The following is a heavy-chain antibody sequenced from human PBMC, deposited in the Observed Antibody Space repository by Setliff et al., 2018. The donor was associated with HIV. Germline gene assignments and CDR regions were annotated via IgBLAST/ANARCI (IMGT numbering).Heavy chain of an antibody. CDR3: ARVVGVAPYYYMDV. D-gene: IGHD2-15*01. CDR1: GFTFSSYA. J-gene: IGHJ6*03. Sequence: PGGSLRLSCAASGFTFSSYAMHWVRQAPGKGLEWVAVISYDGSNKYYADSVKGRFTISRDNSKNTLYLQMNSLRAEDTAVYYCARVVGVAPYYYMDVWGKGTTVTVSS. CDR2: ISYDGSNK. V-gene: IGHV3-30*01.